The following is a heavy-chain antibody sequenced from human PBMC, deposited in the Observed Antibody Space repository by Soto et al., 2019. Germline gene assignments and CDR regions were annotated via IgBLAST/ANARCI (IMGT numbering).Heavy chain of an antibody. J-gene: IGHJ6*02. CDR3: ARVSGSSSWATTYYYYGMDV. Sequence: SETLSLTCTVSGGSISSYYWSWIRQPPGKGLEWIGYIYYSGSTNYNPSLKSRVTISVDTSKNQFSLKLSSVTAADTAVYYCARVSGSSSWATTYYYYGMDVWGQGTTVTVSS. CDR1: GGSISSYY. D-gene: IGHD6-13*01. CDR2: IYYSGST. V-gene: IGHV4-59*01.